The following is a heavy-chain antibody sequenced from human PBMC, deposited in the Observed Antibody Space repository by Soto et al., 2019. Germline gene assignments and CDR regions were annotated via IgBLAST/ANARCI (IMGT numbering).Heavy chain of an antibody. V-gene: IGHV3-74*01. CDR3: ARDYVSGSSDS. CDR2: IKTDGSTT. Sequence: GSLRLSCAASGFTFSSHWMHWVRQAPGKGLMWVSHIKTDGSTTNYADSVKGRFTISRDNTKNTLYLQMNSLRAEDTAVYYCARDYVSGSSDSWGPGTLVTVSS. D-gene: IGHD3-16*01. J-gene: IGHJ4*02. CDR1: GFTFSSHW.